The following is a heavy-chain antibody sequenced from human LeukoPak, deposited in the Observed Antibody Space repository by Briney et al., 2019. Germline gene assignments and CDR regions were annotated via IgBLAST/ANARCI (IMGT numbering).Heavy chain of an antibody. J-gene: IGHJ4*02. D-gene: IGHD4-23*01. Sequence: GGSLRLYCAASGFTFSSYWMSWVRQASGKGLEWVANINQYCSEMYYVDSVKGRFTISRNNAKISLYLQMNGLRAEDTAVYYCARPMTTAVTPFDDWGQGTLVTVSS. CDR3: ARPMTTAVTPFDD. CDR1: GFTFSSYW. V-gene: IGHV3-7*03. CDR2: INQYCSEM.